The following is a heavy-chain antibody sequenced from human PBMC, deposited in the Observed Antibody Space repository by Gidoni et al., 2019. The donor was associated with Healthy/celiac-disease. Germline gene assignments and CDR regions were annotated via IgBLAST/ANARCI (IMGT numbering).Heavy chain of an antibody. CDR3: ARGGASIAARPTFDY. CDR2: INQSGST. CDR1: GGSFSGYY. Sequence: QVQLQQWGAGLLKPSETLSLTCAVYGGSFSGYYWSWIRQPPGKGLEWIGEINQSGSTNYNPSLKSRVTLSVDPSKNQFSLTLRSVTAADTAVYYCARGGASIAARPTFDYWGQGTLVTVSS. D-gene: IGHD6-6*01. V-gene: IGHV4-34*01. J-gene: IGHJ4*02.